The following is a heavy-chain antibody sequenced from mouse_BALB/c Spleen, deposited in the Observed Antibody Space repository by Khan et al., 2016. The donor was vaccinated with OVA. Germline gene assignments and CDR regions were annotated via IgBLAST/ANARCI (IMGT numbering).Heavy chain of an antibody. V-gene: IGHV9-3-1*01. Sequence: QIQLVQSGPELKKPGETVKISCKASGYTFTNYGMNWVKQSPGKALKWMGWINTYTGEPTYADDFKGRFAFSLDTSASTAYLQINNLKSEDTATYFRARPPYFSYTLDHWGQGTSVTVSS. D-gene: IGHD2-10*01. J-gene: IGHJ4*01. CDR2: INTYTGEP. CDR1: GYTFTNYG. CDR3: ARPPYFSYTLDH.